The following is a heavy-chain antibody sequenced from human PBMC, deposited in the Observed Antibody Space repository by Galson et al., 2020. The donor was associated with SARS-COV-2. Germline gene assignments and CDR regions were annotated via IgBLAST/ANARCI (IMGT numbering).Heavy chain of an antibody. CDR2: IWYDGSNK. CDR1: GFTFSSYG. V-gene: IGHV3-33*01. J-gene: IGHJ4*02. Sequence: LKISCAASGFTFSSYGMHWVRQAPGKGLEWVAVIWYDGSNKYYADSVKGRFTISRDNSKNTLYLQMNSLRAEDTAVYYCASNRGAYYYDSSGYSPFDYWGQGTLVTVSS. D-gene: IGHD3-22*01. CDR3: ASNRGAYYYDSSGYSPFDY.